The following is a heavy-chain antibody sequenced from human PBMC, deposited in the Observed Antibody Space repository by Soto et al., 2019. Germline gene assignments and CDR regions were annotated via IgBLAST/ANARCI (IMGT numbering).Heavy chain of an antibody. V-gene: IGHV3-23*01. J-gene: IGHJ6*02. CDR3: AKDSIVATIWGDYYYYGMDV. CDR1: GFTFSSYA. CDR2: ISGSGGST. D-gene: IGHD5-12*01. Sequence: EVQLLESGGGLVQPGGSLRLSCAASGFTFSSYAMSWVRQAPGKGLEWVAAISGSGGSTYYADSVKGRFTSSRDNSKNTLYLQMNSLRAEDTAEYYCAKDSIVATIWGDYYYYGMDVWGQGTTVTVSS.